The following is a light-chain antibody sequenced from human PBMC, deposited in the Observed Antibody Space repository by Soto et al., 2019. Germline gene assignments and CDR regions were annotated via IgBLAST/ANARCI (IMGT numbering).Light chain of an antibody. CDR3: QQYGSSPFT. CDR1: QSVSSR. J-gene: IGKJ3*01. Sequence: EIVMTQYPGTLSLSPGERATLSCRASQSVSSRLAWYQQKPGQVPRLLIYDASTRATGIPDRFSGSGSGTDFTLTISRLENEDFAVYYCQQYGSSPFTFGPGTKVDIK. V-gene: IGKV3-20*01. CDR2: DAS.